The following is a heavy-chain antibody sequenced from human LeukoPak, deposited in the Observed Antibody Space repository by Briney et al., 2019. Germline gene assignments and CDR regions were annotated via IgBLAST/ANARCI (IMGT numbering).Heavy chain of an antibody. V-gene: IGHV5-51*01. CDR1: GYSFTSYW. D-gene: IGHD3-22*01. CDR2: IYPGDSDT. Sequence: GGSLKISCEGSGYSFTSYWIAWVRQMPGKGLEWMGIIYPGDSDTRYSPSFQGQVTISADKSITTAYLQWSSLKASDTAMYYCARHKSGAYYDSSGYSGNAFDMWGQGTMVTVSS. CDR3: ARHKSGAYYDSSGYSGNAFDM. J-gene: IGHJ3*02.